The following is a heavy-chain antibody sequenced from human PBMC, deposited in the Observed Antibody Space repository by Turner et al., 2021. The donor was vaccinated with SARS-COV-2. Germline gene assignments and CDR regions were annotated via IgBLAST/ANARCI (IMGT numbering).Heavy chain of an antibody. J-gene: IGHJ5*02. V-gene: IGHV3-74*01. CDR2: ISSDGRST. CDR1: GITFSSYW. Sequence: GQLVESGVGLVQPGWSLSLPWSASGITFSSYWMHWVRQAPGKGLVGVSRISSDGRSTSYADSVKGRFTISRDNAKTTLYLQMNSLRAEDTAVYYCASEVGYYGSGSTSWFDPWGQGTLVTVSS. D-gene: IGHD3-10*01. CDR3: ASEVGYYGSGSTSWFDP.